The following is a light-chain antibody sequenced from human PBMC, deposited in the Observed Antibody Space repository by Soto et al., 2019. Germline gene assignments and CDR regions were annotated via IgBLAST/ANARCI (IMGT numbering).Light chain of an antibody. CDR2: GNS. Sequence: QSVLTQPPSVSGAPGQRVTISCTGSSSNIGAGYDVHWYQQLPGTAPKLLIYGNSNRPSGVPDRRSGSKSGTSASMAITGLQSEDEADYYCQSYDSSLSVRYVFGTGTKVTVL. V-gene: IGLV1-40*01. CDR3: QSYDSSLSVRYV. J-gene: IGLJ1*01. CDR1: SSNIGAGYD.